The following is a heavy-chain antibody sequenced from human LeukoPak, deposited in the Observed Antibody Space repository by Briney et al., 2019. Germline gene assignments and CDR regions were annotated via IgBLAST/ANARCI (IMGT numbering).Heavy chain of an antibody. J-gene: IGHJ6*03. Sequence: PSQTLSLTCTVSGGSISSGSYYWSWIRQPAGKGLEWIGRIYTSGSTNYNPSLKSRVTISVDTSKNQFSLKLSSVTAADTAVYYCARDSDFWSDGGYYMDVWGKGTTVTVSS. CDR2: IYTSGST. V-gene: IGHV4-61*02. CDR1: GGSISSGSYY. CDR3: ARDSDFWSDGGYYMDV. D-gene: IGHD3-3*01.